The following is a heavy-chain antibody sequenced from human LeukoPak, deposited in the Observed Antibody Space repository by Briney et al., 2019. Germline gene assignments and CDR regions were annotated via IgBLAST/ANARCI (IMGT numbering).Heavy chain of an antibody. CDR3: ARYIAAAGSLDAFDI. D-gene: IGHD6-13*01. CDR1: GYSFTNYW. V-gene: IGHV5-51*01. Sequence: GESLKISCKGSGYSFTNYWIGWVRQMPGKGLEWMGIIYPGDSDTRYSPSFQGQVTISADKSISTAYLQWSSLEASDTAMYYCARYIAAAGSLDAFDIWGQGTMVTVSS. CDR2: IYPGDSDT. J-gene: IGHJ3*02.